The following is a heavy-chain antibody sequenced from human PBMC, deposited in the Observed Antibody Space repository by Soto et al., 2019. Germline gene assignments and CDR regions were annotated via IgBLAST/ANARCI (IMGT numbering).Heavy chain of an antibody. CDR2: INAGNGNT. V-gene: IGHV1-3*01. CDR3: ARDLLGGSYPVFDP. Sequence: QVQLVQSGAEVKKPGASVKVSCKASGYTFTSYAMHWVRQAPGQRLEWMGWINAGNGNTKYSQKLQGRVTITRDTSASTAYMELSSLRSEDTAVYYCARDLLGGSYPVFDPWGQGTLVTVSS. D-gene: IGHD1-26*01. CDR1: GYTFTSYA. J-gene: IGHJ5*02.